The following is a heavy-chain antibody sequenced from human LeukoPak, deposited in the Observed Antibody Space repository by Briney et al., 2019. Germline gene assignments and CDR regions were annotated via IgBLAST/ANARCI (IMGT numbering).Heavy chain of an antibody. Sequence: GASVKVSCKASGYTFTGYYMHWVRQAPGQGHEWMGWINPNSGGTNYAQKFQGRVTMTRDTSISTAYMELSRLRSDDTAVYYSARDDYDSSGYPSGYWGQGTLVTVSS. CDR3: ARDDYDSSGYPSGY. J-gene: IGHJ4*02. CDR1: GYTFTGYY. D-gene: IGHD3-22*01. V-gene: IGHV1-2*02. CDR2: INPNSGGT.